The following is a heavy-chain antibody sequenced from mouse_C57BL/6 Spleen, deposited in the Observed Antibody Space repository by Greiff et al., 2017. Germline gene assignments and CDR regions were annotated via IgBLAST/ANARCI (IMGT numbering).Heavy chain of an antibody. Sequence: EVQGVESGGGLVKPGGSLKLSCAASGFTFSSYTMSWVRQTPEKRLEWVATISGGGGNTYYPDSVKGRFTISRDNAKNTLYLQMSSLGSEDTALYYCARKREYGNHYFDYWGQGTTLTVSS. J-gene: IGHJ2*01. V-gene: IGHV5-9*01. CDR2: ISGGGGNT. CDR3: ARKREYGNHYFDY. D-gene: IGHD2-1*01. CDR1: GFTFSSYT.